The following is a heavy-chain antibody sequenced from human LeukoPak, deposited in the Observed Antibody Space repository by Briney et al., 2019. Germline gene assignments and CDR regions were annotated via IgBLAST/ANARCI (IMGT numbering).Heavy chain of an antibody. Sequence: GGSLRLSCAASGFTFSAYDMYWVRQAPGKGLEWVAVISYDGSNKYYADSVKGRFTISRDNSKNTLYLQMNSLRAEDTALYYCSRSGGDDYHFDFWGQGTLVTVSA. CDR3: SRSGGDDYHFDF. D-gene: IGHD2-21*02. CDR1: GFTFSAYD. CDR2: ISYDGSNK. J-gene: IGHJ4*02. V-gene: IGHV3-30-3*01.